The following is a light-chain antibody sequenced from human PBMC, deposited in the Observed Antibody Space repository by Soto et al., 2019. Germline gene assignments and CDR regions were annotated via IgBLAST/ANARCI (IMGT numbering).Light chain of an antibody. Sequence: SSELTQPPSVSVSPGQTASITCSGERLGNKYACWYQQKPGQSPVLLIYQDTKRPSGVPERFSGSNSNSGNTATLIISGTQAMDEADYYCQVWDSNTAVFGGGTKLTVL. CDR1: RLGNKY. CDR3: QVWDSNTAV. J-gene: IGLJ2*01. V-gene: IGLV3-1*01. CDR2: QDT.